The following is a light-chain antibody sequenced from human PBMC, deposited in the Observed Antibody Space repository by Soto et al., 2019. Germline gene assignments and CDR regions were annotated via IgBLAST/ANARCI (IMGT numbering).Light chain of an antibody. V-gene: IGLV2-14*03. CDR2: DVT. CDR3: SSYTTRNTEV. J-gene: IGLJ1*01. Sequence: QSVLTPPASLSGSPGQSISISCIGNSNDVGAFNYVSWYQHHPGKAPQLIIYDVTSRPSGVSNRFSASKSGNTASLTISGLQAEDEADYYCSSYTTRNTEVFGTGTKVTVL. CDR1: SNDVGAFNY.